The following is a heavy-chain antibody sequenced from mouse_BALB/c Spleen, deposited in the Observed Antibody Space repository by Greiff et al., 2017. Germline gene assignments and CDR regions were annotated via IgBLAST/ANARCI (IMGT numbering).Heavy chain of an antibody. CDR1: GFTFSDYY. D-gene: IGHD2-14*01. J-gene: IGHJ1*01. Sequence: EVKVVESGGGLVKPGGSLKLSCAASGFTFSDYYMYWVRQTPEKRLEWVATISDGGSYTYYPDSVKGRFTISRDNAKNNLYLQMSSLKSEDTAMYYCARRYRYDYWYFDVWGAGTTVTVSS. CDR2: ISDGGSYT. CDR3: ARRYRYDYWYFDV. V-gene: IGHV5-4*02.